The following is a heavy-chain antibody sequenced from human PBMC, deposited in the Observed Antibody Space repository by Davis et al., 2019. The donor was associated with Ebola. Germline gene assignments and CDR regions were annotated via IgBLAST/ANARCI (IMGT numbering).Heavy chain of an antibody. D-gene: IGHD2-15*01. Sequence: PGGSLRLSCAASGFTFTNYAMSWVRQAPGKGLEWVSTISSTGGGTYYADSVKDRFTISRDNSKNTLYLQVNSLRAEDTAVYYCAIPPRRYCSGGSCSLYFDYWGRGTLVTVSS. CDR3: AIPPRRYCSGGSCSLYFDY. J-gene: IGHJ4*02. V-gene: IGHV3-23*01. CDR1: GFTFTNYA. CDR2: ISSTGGGT.